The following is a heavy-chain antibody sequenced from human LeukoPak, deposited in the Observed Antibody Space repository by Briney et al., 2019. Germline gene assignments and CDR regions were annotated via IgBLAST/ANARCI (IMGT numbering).Heavy chain of an antibody. J-gene: IGHJ6*03. CDR2: IYPDDSDT. D-gene: IGHD2-8*01. CDR1: GYSFASSW. CDR3: ARHGHCTNGVCYSNYYYHMDV. V-gene: IGHV5-51*01. Sequence: GESLKISCKRSGYSFASSWIGWVRQMPGKGLEWMGIIYPDDSDTRYSPSFEGQITISVDKSISTAYLQWSSLKASDTAVYYCARHGHCTNGVCYSNYYYHMDVWGKGTTVTVSS.